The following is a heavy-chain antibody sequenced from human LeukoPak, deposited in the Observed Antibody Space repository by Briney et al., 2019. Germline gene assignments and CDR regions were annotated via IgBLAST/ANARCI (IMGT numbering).Heavy chain of an antibody. D-gene: IGHD6-19*01. Sequence: SVKVSCKASGGTFGSYAISWVRQAPGQGLEWMGRIIPILGIANYAQKFQGRVTITADKSTSTVYMELSSLRSDDTAVYYCATPAGYSSGWYPHWGQGTLVTVSS. CDR2: IIPILGIA. V-gene: IGHV1-69*04. J-gene: IGHJ4*02. CDR1: GGTFGSYA. CDR3: ATPAGYSSGWYPH.